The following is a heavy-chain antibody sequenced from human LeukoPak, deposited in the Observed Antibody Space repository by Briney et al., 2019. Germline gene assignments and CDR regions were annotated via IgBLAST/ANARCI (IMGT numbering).Heavy chain of an antibody. CDR2: ISYDGSNK. CDR1: GFTFSSYA. J-gene: IGHJ4*02. V-gene: IGHV3-30*04. CDR3: IGRGGAGSFHF. Sequence: PGGSLRLSCAASGFTFSSYAMRWVRQAPGKGLEWVAVISYDGSNKYYADSVKGRFTISRDNSKNTLYLQMNSLRPEDTAVYYCIGRGGAGSFHFWGQGTLVTVSS. D-gene: IGHD3-10*01.